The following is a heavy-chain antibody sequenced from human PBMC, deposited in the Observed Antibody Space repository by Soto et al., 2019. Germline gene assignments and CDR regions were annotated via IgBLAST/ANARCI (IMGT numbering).Heavy chain of an antibody. J-gene: IGHJ2*01. CDR3: ARMSYFYDKWYFDL. Sequence: KASETLSLTCTVSGASINNNDYYWSWIRQTPGKGLEWIGYVYYSGTTDYIPSLKSRLSMSIDESQNQFTLKLNSVTAADTATYYCARMSYFYDKWYFDLWGRGTLVTVS. CDR2: VYYSGTT. D-gene: IGHD3-22*01. CDR1: GASINNNDYY. V-gene: IGHV4-30-4*01.